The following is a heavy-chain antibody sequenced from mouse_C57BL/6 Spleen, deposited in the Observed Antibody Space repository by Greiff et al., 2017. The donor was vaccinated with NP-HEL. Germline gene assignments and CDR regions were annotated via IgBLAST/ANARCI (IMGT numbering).Heavy chain of an antibody. CDR1: GYAFSSYW. CDR3: ARNPLDYYGSSDY. Sequence: QVQLQQSGAELVKPGASVKISCKASGYAFSSYWMNWVKQRPGQGLAWIGQIYPGDGDTNYNGKFKGQATLTADKSSSTAYMQLSSLTSEDSAVYFCARNPLDYYGSSDYWGKGTTLTVSS. V-gene: IGHV1-80*01. J-gene: IGHJ2*01. CDR2: IYPGDGDT. D-gene: IGHD1-1*01.